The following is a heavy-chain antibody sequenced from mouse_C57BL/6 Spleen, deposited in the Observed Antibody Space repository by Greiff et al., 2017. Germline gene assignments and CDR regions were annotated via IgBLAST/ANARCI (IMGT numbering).Heavy chain of an antibody. Sequence: QVQLQQPGAELVKPGASVQVSCKASGYTFTSYWMHWVKQRPGQGLVWFGRSHPSDSYTNYNQKFKGKATLTVDKSSSTAYMQLSSLTSEDSAVYYCAIEEIWLLSFAYWGQGTLVTVSA. CDR1: GYTFTSYW. CDR3: AIEEIWLLSFAY. V-gene: IGHV1-74*01. CDR2: SHPSDSYT. D-gene: IGHD2-2*01. J-gene: IGHJ3*01.